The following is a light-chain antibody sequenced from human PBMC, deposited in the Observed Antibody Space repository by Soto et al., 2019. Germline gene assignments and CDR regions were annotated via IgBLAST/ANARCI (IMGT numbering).Light chain of an antibody. J-gene: IGKJ3*01. CDR3: QQYGSSPFT. CDR2: DAS. CDR1: QSVNSNY. V-gene: IGKV3D-20*01. Sequence: EIVLTQSPGTLSLSPGESAILSCRASQSVNSNYLAWYQQKPGLAPRLLIYDASSRATGIPDRFRGSGSGTDFTLTISGLEPEDFAVYYCQQYGSSPFTFGPGTKVDIK.